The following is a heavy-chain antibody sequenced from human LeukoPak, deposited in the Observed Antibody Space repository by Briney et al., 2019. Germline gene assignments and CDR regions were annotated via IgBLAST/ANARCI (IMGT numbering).Heavy chain of an antibody. J-gene: IGHJ4*02. Sequence: ASVKVSCKASGYTFTDYYVHWVRQAPGQGLEWMGWINPKTGDTNYVQKFQGRVTMTRDTSINTAYMDLSGLSSDDSAVYYCARDWVLRYSQGGFDYWGQGTLVTVSS. D-gene: IGHD3-9*01. CDR1: GYTFTDYY. CDR3: ARDWVLRYSQGGFDY. V-gene: IGHV1-2*02. CDR2: INPKTGDT.